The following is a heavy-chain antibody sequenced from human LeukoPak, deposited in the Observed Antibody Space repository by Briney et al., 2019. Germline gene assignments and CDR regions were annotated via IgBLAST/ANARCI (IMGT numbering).Heavy chain of an antibody. CDR1: GGSISSSSYY. J-gene: IGHJ4*02. V-gene: IGHV4-39*07. D-gene: IGHD2-21*02. Sequence: SETLSLTCTVSGGSISSSSYYWGWIRQPPGKGLEWIGSIYYSGSTYYNPSLKSRVTISVDTSKNQFSLKLSSVTAADTAVYFCARDRLLYLDYWGQGTLVAVS. CDR3: ARDRLLYLDY. CDR2: IYYSGST.